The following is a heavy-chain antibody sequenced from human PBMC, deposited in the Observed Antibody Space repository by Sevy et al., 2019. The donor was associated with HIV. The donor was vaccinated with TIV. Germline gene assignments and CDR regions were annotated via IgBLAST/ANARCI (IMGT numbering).Heavy chain of an antibody. CDR2: ISLSGSTI. CDR3: ARAAGWFDA. CDR1: GFIFSAYT. J-gene: IGHJ5*02. Sequence: GSLRLSCAASGFIFSAYTMNWVRQAPGEGLEWLSHISLSGSTIYDADSVRGRFTISRDNAKNSVYLQMESLRVEDTAVYYCARAAGWFDAWGQGTLVTVSS. V-gene: IGHV3-48*01.